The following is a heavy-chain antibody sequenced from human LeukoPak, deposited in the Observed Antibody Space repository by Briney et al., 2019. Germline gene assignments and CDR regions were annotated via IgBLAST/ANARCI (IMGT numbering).Heavy chain of an antibody. CDR1: GGSISSSSYY. J-gene: IGHJ5*02. CDR3: ARQAYYYGSGSLGGFDP. CDR2: IYYSGST. D-gene: IGHD3-10*01. Sequence: SETLSLTCTVSGGSISSSSYYWGWIRQPPGKGLEWIGSIYYSGSTYYNPSLKSRVTISVDTSKNQFSLKLSSVTAADTAVYYCARQAYYYGSGSLGGFDPWGQGTLVTVSS. V-gene: IGHV4-39*07.